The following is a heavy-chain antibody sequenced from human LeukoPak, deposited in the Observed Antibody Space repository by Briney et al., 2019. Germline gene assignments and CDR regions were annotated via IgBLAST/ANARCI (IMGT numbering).Heavy chain of an antibody. Sequence: GGSLRLSCAASGFTFSGSDMVWVRQAPGKGLEWVSVIYSGGSTYYADSVKGRFTISRDNSKNTLYLQMNSLRAEDTAVYYCAREEYSGYVGYFDYWGQGTLVTVSS. CDR1: GFTFSGSD. V-gene: IGHV3-66*01. J-gene: IGHJ4*02. CDR2: IYSGGST. D-gene: IGHD5-12*01. CDR3: AREEYSGYVGYFDY.